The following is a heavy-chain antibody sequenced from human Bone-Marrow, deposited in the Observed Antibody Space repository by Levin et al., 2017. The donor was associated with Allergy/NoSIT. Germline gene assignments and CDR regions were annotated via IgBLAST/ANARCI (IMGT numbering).Heavy chain of an antibody. V-gene: IGHV3-7*03. D-gene: IGHD6-13*01. J-gene: IGHJ4*02. CDR1: GFTFISYW. CDR3: GRRIAAPGDY. Sequence: GGSLRLSCAASGFTFISYWMSWVRQAPGKGLEWVANIKEDGSDKYYVDSVKGRFTISRDNAKNSLHLQMNSLRAEDTAVYYCGRRIAAPGDYWGQGTLVTVSA. CDR2: IKEDGSDK.